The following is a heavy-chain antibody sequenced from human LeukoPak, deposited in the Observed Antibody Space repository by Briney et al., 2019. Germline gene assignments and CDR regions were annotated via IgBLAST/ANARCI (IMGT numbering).Heavy chain of an antibody. J-gene: IGHJ4*02. Sequence: GGSLRLSCAVSGFTFSSYWMHWVRQVPGEGRVWVSRISSDGSTTTYADSVKGRFTISRDNAKNTLYLQMNSLRAEDTAVYYCVNILFGWGQGTLVTVSS. V-gene: IGHV3-74*01. CDR2: ISSDGSTT. D-gene: IGHD3-10*01. CDR3: VNILFG. CDR1: GFTFSSYW.